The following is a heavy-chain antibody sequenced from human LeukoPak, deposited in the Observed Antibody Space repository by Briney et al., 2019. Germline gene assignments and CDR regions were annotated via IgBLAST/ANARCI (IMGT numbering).Heavy chain of an antibody. CDR3: ARGALIAPGDP. D-gene: IGHD3-16*01. Sequence: GGSLRLSCVASGFIFSTYSMNWVRQAPGKGLEWVSSISSSSSDKYYADSVKGRFTISRDNAKKTLYLQMNSLRAEDTAVYYCARGALIAPGDPWGQGTLVTVSS. J-gene: IGHJ5*02. V-gene: IGHV3-21*01. CDR2: ISSSSSDK. CDR1: GFIFSTYS.